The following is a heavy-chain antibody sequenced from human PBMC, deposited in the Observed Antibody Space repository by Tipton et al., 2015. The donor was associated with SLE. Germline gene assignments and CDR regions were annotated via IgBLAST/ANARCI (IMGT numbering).Heavy chain of an antibody. J-gene: IGHJ4*02. CDR1: GGSISSGSHY. CDR3: ARDPVAGRGIDY. CDR2: IYTSGST. Sequence: TLSLTCTVSGGSISSGSHYWSWIRQPAGKGLEWIGRIYTSGSTNYNPSLKSRVTISVDTSKNQFSLKLSSVTAADTAVYYCARDPVAGRGIDYWGQGTPVTVSS. V-gene: IGHV4-61*02. D-gene: IGHD6-19*01.